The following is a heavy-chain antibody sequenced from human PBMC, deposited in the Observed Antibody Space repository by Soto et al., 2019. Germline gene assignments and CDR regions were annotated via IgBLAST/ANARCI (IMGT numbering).Heavy chain of an antibody. CDR1: GASVSSGGYY. V-gene: IGHV4-31*03. D-gene: IGHD1-1*01. CDR3: ARYSIGTFEGYFYY. Sequence: TSETLSLTCTVSGASVSSGGYYWSWIRQHPGKGLEWIGYIYYSGTTYYDPSLKSRVTISVDTSKNQFSLKLSSVTAADTAVYYCARYSIGTFEGYFYYWGQGTLVTVSS. CDR2: IYYSGTT. J-gene: IGHJ4*02.